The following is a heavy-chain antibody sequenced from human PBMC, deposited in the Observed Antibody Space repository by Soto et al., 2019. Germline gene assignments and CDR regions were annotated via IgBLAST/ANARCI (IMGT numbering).Heavy chain of an antibody. J-gene: IGHJ4*02. CDR2: INGDGSAT. V-gene: IGHV3-74*01. D-gene: IGHD4-17*01. Sequence: GGSLRLSCAASGFTFSTYWMHWVRHPPGKGLEWVSHINGDGSATTYADSVKGRFTISRDNAKNTLFLQMNSLRDEDTAVYYCAIHYGDPLGGQGTLVTVSS. CDR3: AIHYGDPL. CDR1: GFTFSTYW.